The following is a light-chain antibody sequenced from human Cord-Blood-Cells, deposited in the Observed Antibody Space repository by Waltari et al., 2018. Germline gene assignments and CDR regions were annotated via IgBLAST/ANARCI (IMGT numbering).Light chain of an antibody. CDR1: SSDGGSYNI. V-gene: IGLV2-23*01. J-gene: IGLJ3*02. CDR3: CSYAGSSTLV. Sequence: QSALTQPASVSGSPGQSITISCTGTSSDGGSYNIVSWYQQHPGKAPKLMIYEGSKRPSGVSNRFSGSNSGNTASLTISGLQAEDEADYYCCSYAGSSTLVFGGGTKLTVL. CDR2: EGS.